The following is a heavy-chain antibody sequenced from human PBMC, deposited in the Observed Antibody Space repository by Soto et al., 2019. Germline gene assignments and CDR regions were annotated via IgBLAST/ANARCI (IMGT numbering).Heavy chain of an antibody. V-gene: IGHV1-69*13. CDR1: GGTFSSYT. Sequence: GASVKVSCKASGGTFSSYTIAWVRQAPGQGLEWMGEIIPLFGTTNYVEKFQGRLTITADASTSTAYMELSSLRSEDTAMYYCARDSIAAAGTDYWGQGTLVTVPS. J-gene: IGHJ4*02. CDR3: ARDSIAAAGTDY. CDR2: IIPLFGTT. D-gene: IGHD6-13*01.